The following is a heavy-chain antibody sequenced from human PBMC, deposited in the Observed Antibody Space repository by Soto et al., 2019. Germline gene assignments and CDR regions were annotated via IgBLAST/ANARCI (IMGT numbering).Heavy chain of an antibody. J-gene: IGHJ5*02. CDR3: TTYQGDYSFDH. CDR1: GYTLNEVA. CDR2: FDPDEAET. D-gene: IGHD4-17*01. Sequence: QVQLVQSGAEVKKPGASVKVSCKVSGYTLNEVAMHWVRQAPGKGLEWLGGFDPDEAETIYAQHFQGRVTMTEDTSTVTVYMELSSLRSEDTALYFCTTYQGDYSFDHWGQGTLVTVSS. V-gene: IGHV1-24*01.